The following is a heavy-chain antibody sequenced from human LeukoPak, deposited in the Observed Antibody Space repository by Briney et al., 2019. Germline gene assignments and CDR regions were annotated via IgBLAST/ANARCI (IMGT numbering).Heavy chain of an antibody. CDR1: GFTFSSYA. CDR3: GKDSGYYYDSSGYLGDY. J-gene: IGHJ4*02. V-gene: IGHV3-23*01. Sequence: GGSLRLSCAASGFTFSSYAMIWLRQAPGKGLEGVSAISGSGGSTYYADSVKGRFTISRDNAKNSLYLQMNSLRAEDTALYYCGKDSGYYYDSSGYLGDYWGQGTLVTVSS. D-gene: IGHD3-22*01. CDR2: ISGSGGST.